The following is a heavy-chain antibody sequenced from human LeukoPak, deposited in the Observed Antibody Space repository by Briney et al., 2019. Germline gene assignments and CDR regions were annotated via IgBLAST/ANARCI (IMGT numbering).Heavy chain of an antibody. CDR1: GFTFYDYA. D-gene: IGHD2-2*01. Sequence: PGGSLRLSCAASGFTFYDYAMHWVRHAPGKGLEWVSGISWNSGSIVYADSVKGRFTISRDNAKNSLYLQMNSLRAEDTALYYCASRQYCSSTSCQNYYYYGMDVWGQGTTVTVSS. CDR3: ASRQYCSSTSCQNYYYYGMDV. V-gene: IGHV3-9*01. CDR2: ISWNSGSI. J-gene: IGHJ6*02.